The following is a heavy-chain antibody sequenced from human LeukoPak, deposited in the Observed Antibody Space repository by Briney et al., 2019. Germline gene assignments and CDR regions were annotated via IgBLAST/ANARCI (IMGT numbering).Heavy chain of an antibody. CDR2: IWYDGSNK. CDR1: GFTFSSYG. Sequence: PGGSLRLSCAASGFTFSSYGMHWVRQAPGKGLEWVAVIWYDGSNKYHADSVKGRFTISRDNSKNTLYLQMNSLRAEDTAVYYCARDPGRGYSGYDFDYWGQGTLVTVSS. V-gene: IGHV3-33*01. CDR3: ARDPGRGYSGYDFDY. D-gene: IGHD5-12*01. J-gene: IGHJ4*02.